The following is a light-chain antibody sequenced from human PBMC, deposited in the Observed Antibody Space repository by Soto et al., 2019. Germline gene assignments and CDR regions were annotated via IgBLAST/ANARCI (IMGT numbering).Light chain of an antibody. CDR3: QKYTNAPT. Sequence: DIQMTQSPSSLSASVGDRVAITCRARQSISNYLAWYQQIPGKVPKLLISAASTLQSGVPSRFSGSGSGTDFTLTISSLQPEVVATNYCQKYTNAPTFGGGTKVEIK. CDR1: QSISNY. CDR2: AAS. V-gene: IGKV1-27*01. J-gene: IGKJ4*01.